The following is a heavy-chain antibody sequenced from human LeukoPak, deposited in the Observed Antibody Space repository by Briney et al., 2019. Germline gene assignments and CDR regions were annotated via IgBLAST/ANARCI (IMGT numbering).Heavy chain of an antibody. CDR3: ARDYIWAYDY. V-gene: IGHV3-48*02. D-gene: IGHD3-10*01. J-gene: IGHJ4*02. CDR1: VFTFSSYS. CDR2: ISRSSSDI. Sequence: GGSLRLSCAASVFTFSSYSMNWVRQAPGKGLEWVSYISRSSSDIYYADSVKGRFTISRDNAKNSLYLQMNNLRDDDTAVYYCARDYIWAYDYWGQGTLVTVSS.